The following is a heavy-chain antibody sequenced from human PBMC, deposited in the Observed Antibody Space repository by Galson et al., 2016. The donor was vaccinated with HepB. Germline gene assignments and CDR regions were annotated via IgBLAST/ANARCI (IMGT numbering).Heavy chain of an antibody. CDR2: ICPGDSDT. V-gene: IGHV5-51*01. CDR3: TRTAYDYAWGSLYD. Sequence: QSGAEVKKPGESLKISCKGSGYTFTTYWIGWVGQMPGKGLEWMGIICPGDSDTRYNPSFQGQVTISADKPINTAYLQWSSLKASDSAMYYCTRTAYDYAWGSLYDWGQGTLVTVSS. CDR1: GYTFTTYW. D-gene: IGHD3-16*01. J-gene: IGHJ4*02.